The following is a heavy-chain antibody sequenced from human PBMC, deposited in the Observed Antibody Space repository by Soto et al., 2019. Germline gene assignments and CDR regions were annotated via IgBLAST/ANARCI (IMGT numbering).Heavy chain of an antibody. CDR2: ISAYNGNT. J-gene: IGHJ6*02. CDR3: ARHGEAAGTGYYGMDV. Sequence: GASVKVSCKASGYTFTSYGISWVRQAPGQGLEWMGWISAYNGNTNYAQKLQGRVTMTTDTSTSTAYMELRSLRSDDTAVYYCARHGEAAGTGYYGMDVWGQGTTATVSS. D-gene: IGHD3-9*01. V-gene: IGHV1-18*04. CDR1: GYTFTSYG.